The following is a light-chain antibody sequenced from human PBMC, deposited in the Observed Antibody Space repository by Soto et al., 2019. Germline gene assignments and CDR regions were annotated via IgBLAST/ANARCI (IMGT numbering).Light chain of an antibody. CDR1: QGISSY. V-gene: IGKV1-8*01. CDR2: AAS. J-gene: IGKJ4*01. CDR3: QQYYSYPQVT. Sequence: AIRMTQSPSSLSASTGDRVTITCRASQGISSYLAWYQQKPGRAPKLLIYAASTLQSGVPSRFSGSGSGTDFTLTISCLQSEDFATYYCQQYYSYPQVTFGGGTKVVIK.